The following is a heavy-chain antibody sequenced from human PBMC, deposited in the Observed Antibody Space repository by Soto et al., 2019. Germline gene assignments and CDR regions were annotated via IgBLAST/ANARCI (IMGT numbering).Heavy chain of an antibody. Sequence: GGSLRLSCVASGFPFSSYNMNWVRQAPGKGLEWVSSITSTTSDIYYADSVKGRFTISRDNAKNSLFLHMNSLRAEDTAVYYCARPYSGSYSFDYWGQGTLVTVYS. D-gene: IGHD1-26*01. CDR2: ITSTTSDI. J-gene: IGHJ4*02. CDR1: GFPFSSYN. V-gene: IGHV3-21*01. CDR3: ARPYSGSYSFDY.